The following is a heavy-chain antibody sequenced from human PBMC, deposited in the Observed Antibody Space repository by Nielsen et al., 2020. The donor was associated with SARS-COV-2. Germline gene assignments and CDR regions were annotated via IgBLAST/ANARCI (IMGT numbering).Heavy chain of an antibody. Sequence: PGKGLEWVSGINWNGGSTGYADSVKGRFTIARDNAKNSLYLQMNSLRAEDTALYHCTTTPPTHYGMDVWGQGTTVTVSS. J-gene: IGHJ6*02. V-gene: IGHV3-20*01. D-gene: IGHD1-14*01. CDR2: INWNGGST. CDR3: TTTPPTHYGMDV.